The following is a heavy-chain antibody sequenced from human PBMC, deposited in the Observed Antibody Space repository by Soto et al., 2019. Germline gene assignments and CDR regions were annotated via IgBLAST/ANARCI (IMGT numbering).Heavy chain of an antibody. CDR2: ISYSGTA. V-gene: IGHV4-61*01. CDR1: GGSVSSGPYH. CDR3: MRSHGAY. D-gene: IGHD2-8*01. Sequence: QVQLQESGPGLVKTSETLSLTCTVSGGSVSSGPYHWNWVRQPPGKGLEWIGHISYSGTANYNPSPRGRVIMATDTSMNQFSLRLTSVTAADTAVYYCMRSHGAYWGQGALVTVSP. J-gene: IGHJ4*02.